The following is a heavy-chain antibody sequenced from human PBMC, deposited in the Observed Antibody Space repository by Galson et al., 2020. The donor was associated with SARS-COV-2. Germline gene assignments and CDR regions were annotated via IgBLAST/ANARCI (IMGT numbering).Heavy chain of an antibody. V-gene: IGHV3-48*03. CDR1: GFTFSNYE. Sequence: GSLRLSCAASGFTFSNYEMNWVRQAPGKGLEWVSYISSSGRTIHSADSVKGRFTISRDNAKSSQSLQMNSLRAEDTAVYYCARLDAYGPGYWGQGILVTVSS. J-gene: IGHJ4*02. CDR2: ISSSGRTI. CDR3: ARLDAYGPGY. D-gene: IGHD2-21*01.